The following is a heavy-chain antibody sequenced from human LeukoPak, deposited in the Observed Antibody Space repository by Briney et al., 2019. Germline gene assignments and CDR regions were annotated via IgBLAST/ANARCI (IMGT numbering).Heavy chain of an antibody. Sequence: SETLSLTCSVSGGSISTFHWHWIRQPPWKGLEWVGYIFSSDITNYNPSLRSRVTISVDTSKNQFSLKLRSVTAADTAVYFCARSDGIVGEEAWFDPWGQGTLVTVSS. D-gene: IGHD1-26*01. CDR3: ARSDGIVGEEAWFDP. CDR2: IFSSDIT. V-gene: IGHV4-4*09. CDR1: GGSISTFH. J-gene: IGHJ5*02.